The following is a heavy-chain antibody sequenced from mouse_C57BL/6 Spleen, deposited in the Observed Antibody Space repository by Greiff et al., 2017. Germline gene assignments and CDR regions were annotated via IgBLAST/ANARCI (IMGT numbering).Heavy chain of an antibody. V-gene: IGHV1-26*01. CDR3: ARGITTVVAPHYAMDY. Sequence: EVKLQQSGPELVKPGASVKISCKASGYTFTDYYMNWVKQSHGKSLEWIGDINPNNGGTSYNQKFKGKATLTVDKSSSTAYMELRSLTSEDSAVYYCARGITTVVAPHYAMDYWGQGTSVTVSS. D-gene: IGHD1-1*01. J-gene: IGHJ4*01. CDR1: GYTFTDYY. CDR2: INPNNGGT.